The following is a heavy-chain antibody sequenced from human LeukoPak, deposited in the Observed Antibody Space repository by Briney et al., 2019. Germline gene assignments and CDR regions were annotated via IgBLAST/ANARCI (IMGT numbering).Heavy chain of an antibody. CDR2: INHSGST. CDR1: GGSFSGYY. J-gene: IGHJ6*02. D-gene: IGHD3-3*01. V-gene: IGHV4-34*01. Sequence: SETLSLTCAVYGGSFSGYYWSWIRQPPGKGLEWIGEINHSGSTNYNPSLKSRVTISVDTSKNQFSPKLSSVTAADTAVYYCARNTYYDFWSGPYGMDVWGRGTTVTVSS. CDR3: ARNTYYDFWSGPYGMDV.